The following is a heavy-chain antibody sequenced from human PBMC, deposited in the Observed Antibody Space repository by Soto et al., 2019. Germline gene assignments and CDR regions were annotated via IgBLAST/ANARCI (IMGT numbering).Heavy chain of an antibody. Sequence: QVQLVQSGAEEKKPGASVKVSCKASGYTFTSYPMHWVRQAPGQRLKWMGWIKADNGNTKYSQKFQGRGTITRDTSASTAYMELSSLRSEDTAVYYCARSIVVVTALDYWGQGTLVTVSS. CDR2: IKADNGNT. D-gene: IGHD2-21*02. CDR1: GYTFTSYP. J-gene: IGHJ4*02. CDR3: ARSIVVVTALDY. V-gene: IGHV1-3*05.